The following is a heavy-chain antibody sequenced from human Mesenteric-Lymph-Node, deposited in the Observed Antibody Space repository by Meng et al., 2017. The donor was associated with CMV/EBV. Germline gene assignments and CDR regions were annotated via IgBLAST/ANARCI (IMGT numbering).Heavy chain of an antibody. Sequence: ASVKVSCKASGYTFTSYYIHWVRQAPGQGPEWMGVINPDGGSTVYAQKFQGRVTMTGDTSTSTVYMELSALRSDDTAVYFCAAKIEITYFDYWGQGTLVTVSS. CDR2: INPDGGST. J-gene: IGHJ4*02. D-gene: IGHD1-14*01. V-gene: IGHV1-46*01. CDR3: AAKIEITYFDY. CDR1: GYTFTSYY.